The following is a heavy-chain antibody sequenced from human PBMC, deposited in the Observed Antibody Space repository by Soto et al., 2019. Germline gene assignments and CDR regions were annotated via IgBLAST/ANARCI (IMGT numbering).Heavy chain of an antibody. Sequence: QVQLQQWGAGLLKPSETLSLTCAVYGGSFSGYYWNWIRQPPGKGLEWIGEINHSGSTNYNPSLRSRVTRSVDTSMTKVTLKLSSVTAADTAVYYCARSCGGGSCCFWFDPWGQGTLVTVSS. CDR3: ARSCGGGSCCFWFDP. D-gene: IGHD2-15*01. J-gene: IGHJ5*02. CDR1: GGSFSGYY. CDR2: INHSGST. V-gene: IGHV4-34*01.